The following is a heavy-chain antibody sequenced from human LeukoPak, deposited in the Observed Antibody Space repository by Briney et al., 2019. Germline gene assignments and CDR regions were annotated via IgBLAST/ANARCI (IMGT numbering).Heavy chain of an antibody. J-gene: IGHJ4*02. CDR1: GFPFSSYW. D-gene: IGHD1-14*01. Sequence: GGSLGLSCAASGFPFSSYWMHWVRQVPGRGLVWVARINPGGSSITYADSVKGRFTISRDNAKNTLYLQMDSLRAEDTGVYYCARSNQADDYWGQGTLVTVSS. CDR3: ARSNQADDY. CDR2: INPGGSSI. V-gene: IGHV3-74*01.